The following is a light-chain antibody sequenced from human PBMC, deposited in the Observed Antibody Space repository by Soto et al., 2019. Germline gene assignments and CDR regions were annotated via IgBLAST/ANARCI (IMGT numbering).Light chain of an antibody. CDR2: RSN. CDR3: ATRDDSLSGVV. J-gene: IGLJ2*01. Sequence: QSVLTQPPSASGTPGQRVTISCSGSSSNIGSNYVFWYQQLPGTAPKLLIYRSNQRPSGVPDRFSGSKSGTSASLAISGLRSEDEADYYCATRDDSLSGVVFGGGTKLTVL. CDR1: SSNIGSNY. V-gene: IGLV1-47*01.